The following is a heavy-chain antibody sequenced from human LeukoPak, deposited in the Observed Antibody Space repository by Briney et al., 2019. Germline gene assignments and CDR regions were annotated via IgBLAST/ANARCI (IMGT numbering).Heavy chain of an antibody. CDR2: LSGSDGTA. J-gene: IGHJ4*02. D-gene: IGHD6-19*01. V-gene: IGHV3-23*01. CDR1: GFTFSSYG. CDR3: AKRAPLYSSTPGNYFDS. Sequence: GGSLRLSCAASGFTFSSYGMSWVRQAPGKGLEWVSTLSGSDGTAYYAGSVKGRFTVSRDNTKNTFYLQMNSLRAEDTAVYYCAKRAPLYSSTPGNYFDSWGQGTLVTVSS.